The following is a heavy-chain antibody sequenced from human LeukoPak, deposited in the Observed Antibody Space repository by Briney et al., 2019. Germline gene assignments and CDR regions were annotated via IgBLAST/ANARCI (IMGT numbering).Heavy chain of an antibody. J-gene: IGHJ1*01. CDR3: ARCRDEFADYGFTS. D-gene: IGHD4-17*01. Sequence: SETPSLTCTVSGDSISSNYWSWIRQPPGKGLEWIGYISNSGSTKYNPSLRSRVTISVDTPKNLFSLKLTSMTAADTAFYYCARCRDEFADYGFTSWGQGTLVTVSS. CDR2: ISNSGST. CDR1: GDSISSNY. V-gene: IGHV4-59*01.